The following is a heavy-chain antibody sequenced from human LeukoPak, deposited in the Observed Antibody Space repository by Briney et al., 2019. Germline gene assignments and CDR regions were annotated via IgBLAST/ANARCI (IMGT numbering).Heavy chain of an antibody. CDR2: IYYSGST. CDR3: ARHYGP. D-gene: IGHD3-10*01. Sequence: PSETLSLTCTVSGSSISGYYWSWIRQSPGKGLEWIGYIYYSGSTNYNPSLKSRVTISVATSKNQFSLKLNSVTAADTAVYYCARHYGPWGQGTLVTVSS. V-gene: IGHV4-59*08. CDR1: GSSISGYY. J-gene: IGHJ5*02.